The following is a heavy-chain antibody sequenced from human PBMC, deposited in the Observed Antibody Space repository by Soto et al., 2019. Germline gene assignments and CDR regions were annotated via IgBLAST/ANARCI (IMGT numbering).Heavy chain of an antibody. Sequence: QVQLVESGGGLVKPGGSLRLSRAASGFTFSDYYMSWIRQAPGKGLEWVSYISSSSSYTNYADSVKGRFTISRDNAKNSLYLQMNSLRAEDTAVYYCARVSYSGSLDYWGQGTLVTVSS. CDR2: ISSSSSYT. D-gene: IGHD1-26*01. V-gene: IGHV3-11*06. J-gene: IGHJ4*02. CDR3: ARVSYSGSLDY. CDR1: GFTFSDYY.